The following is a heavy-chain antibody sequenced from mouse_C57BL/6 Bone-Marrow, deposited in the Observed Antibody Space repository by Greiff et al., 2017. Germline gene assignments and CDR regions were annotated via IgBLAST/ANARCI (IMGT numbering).Heavy chain of an antibody. D-gene: IGHD2-3*01. Sequence: EVQLQQSGAELVRPGASVKLSCTASGFNIKDDYIHWVKQRPEQGLEWVGWIDAGIGDTEYASKFQGPAPITSDTSTNTAYLQLSSLTSEDTAVYYCSSVDGNYFDFWGQGTPLTVAS. J-gene: IGHJ2*01. CDR3: SSVDGNYFDF. CDR1: GFNIKDDY. CDR2: IDAGIGDT. V-gene: IGHV14-4*01.